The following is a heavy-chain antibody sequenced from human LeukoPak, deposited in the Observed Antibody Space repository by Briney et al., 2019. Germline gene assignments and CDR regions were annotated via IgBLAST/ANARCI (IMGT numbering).Heavy chain of an antibody. CDR2: IYPGDSDT. CDR1: GYSFTSYW. Sequence: GESLQISCKGSGYSFTSYWIGWVRQMPGKGLEWMGIIYPGDSDTRYSPSFQGQVTSSADKSISTAYLQWSSLKASDTAMYYCARLGGYCSSTSCHPVWFDPWGQGTLVTVSS. CDR3: ARLGGYCSSTSCHPVWFDP. J-gene: IGHJ5*02. D-gene: IGHD2-2*01. V-gene: IGHV5-51*01.